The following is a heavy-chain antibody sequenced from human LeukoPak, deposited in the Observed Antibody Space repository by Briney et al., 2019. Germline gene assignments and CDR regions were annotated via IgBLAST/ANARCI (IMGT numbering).Heavy chain of an antibody. D-gene: IGHD6-13*01. CDR1: GFTFSSYA. V-gene: IGHV3-30-3*01. CDR3: AREGSISSWYRLYYYYHYGMDV. J-gene: IGHJ6*02. Sequence: GGSLRLSCAASGFTFSSYAMHWVRQAPGKGLEWVAVISYDGSNKYYADSVKGRFTISRDNSKNTLYLQMNSLRAEDTAVYYCAREGSISSWYRLYYYYHYGMDVWGQGTTVTVSS. CDR2: ISYDGSNK.